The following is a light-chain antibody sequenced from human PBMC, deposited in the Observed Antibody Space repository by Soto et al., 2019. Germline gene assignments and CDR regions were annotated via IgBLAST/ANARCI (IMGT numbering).Light chain of an antibody. CDR2: GAS. V-gene: IGKV3-15*01. J-gene: IGKJ1*01. CDR1: QSLYSD. CDR3: QQYSEWPWT. Sequence: EIVMTQFPVTLSVSPVERATLSCRASQSLYSDLAWYQQKPVQAPRLLIYGASARATGISARFSGSGSETEFTLTISSLQSEDFALYYCQQYSEWPWTFGQGTKV.